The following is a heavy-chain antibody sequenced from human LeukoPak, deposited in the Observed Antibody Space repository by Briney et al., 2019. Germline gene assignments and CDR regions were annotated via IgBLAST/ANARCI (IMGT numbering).Heavy chain of an antibody. J-gene: IGHJ4*02. CDR2: ISYDGSNK. CDR3: AKAPVAGIYFDY. V-gene: IGHV3-30*18. CDR1: GFTFSSYG. Sequence: PGGSLRLSCAASGFTFSSYGMHWVRQAPGKGLEWVAVISYDGSNKYYADSVKGRFTISRDNSKNTLYLQMNSLRAEDTAVYYCAKAPVAGIYFDYWGQGTLVTVSP. D-gene: IGHD6-19*01.